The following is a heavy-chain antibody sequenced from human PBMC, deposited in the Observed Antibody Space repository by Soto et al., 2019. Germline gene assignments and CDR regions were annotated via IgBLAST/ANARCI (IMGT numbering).Heavy chain of an antibody. V-gene: IGHV3-48*01. D-gene: IGHD6-13*01. CDR3: TARIAAAGTTSYYYYYGMDV. CDR2: ISSSSSTI. CDR1: GFTFSSYS. Sequence: EVQLVESGGGLVQPGGSLRLSCAASGFTFSSYSMNWVRQAPGKGLEWVSYISSSSSTIYYADSVKGRFTISRDNAKNSLYLQMNSLKTEDTAVYYCTARIAAAGTTSYYYYYGMDVWGQGTTVTVSS. J-gene: IGHJ6*02.